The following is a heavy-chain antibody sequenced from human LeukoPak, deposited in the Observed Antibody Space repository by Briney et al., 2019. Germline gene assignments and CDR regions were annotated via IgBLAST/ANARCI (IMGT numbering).Heavy chain of an antibody. D-gene: IGHD2-15*01. Sequence: GGSLRLSCVASGFTFNSYAMYWVRQAPGKGLEWISGIFGRGGSAHYADSVKGRFTISRDNSKNTVYLQLDSLRVEDTAVYYCGKTTVGYSSGRYPGWPVDYWGQGALVTVSS. J-gene: IGHJ4*02. CDR3: GKTTVGYSSGRYPGWPVDY. CDR1: GFTFNSYA. V-gene: IGHV3-23*01. CDR2: IFGRGGSA.